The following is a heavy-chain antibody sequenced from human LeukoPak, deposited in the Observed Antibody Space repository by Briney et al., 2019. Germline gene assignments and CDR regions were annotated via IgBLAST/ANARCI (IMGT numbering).Heavy chain of an antibody. CDR1: GGSISSYY. D-gene: IGHD3-22*01. J-gene: IGHJ4*02. V-gene: IGHV4-59*08. CDR2: IYYSGST. CDR3: ARHFGRGGYAVDY. Sequence: SETLSLTCTVSGGSISSYYWSWIRQPPGKGLEWIGYIYYSGSTNHNPSLKSRVTTSVDTSKNQFSLKLSSVTAADTAVYYCARHFGRGGYAVDYWGQGTLVTVSS.